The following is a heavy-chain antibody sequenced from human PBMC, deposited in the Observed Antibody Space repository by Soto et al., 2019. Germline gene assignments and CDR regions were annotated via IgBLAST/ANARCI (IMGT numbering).Heavy chain of an antibody. V-gene: IGHV4-39*01. CDR3: ARTTRIAAAGIYYFDY. Sequence: SDTLSLTCTVSGGSISSSSYYWGWIRQPPGKGLEWIGSIYYSGSTYYNPSLKSRVTISVDTSKNQFSLKLSSVTAADTAVYYCARTTRIAAAGIYYFDYWGQGTLVTVSS. CDR1: GGSISSSSYY. CDR2: IYYSGST. D-gene: IGHD6-13*01. J-gene: IGHJ4*02.